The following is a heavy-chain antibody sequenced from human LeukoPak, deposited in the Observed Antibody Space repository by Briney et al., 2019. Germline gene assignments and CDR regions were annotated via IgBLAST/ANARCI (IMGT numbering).Heavy chain of an antibody. V-gene: IGHV5-51*01. CDR2: IYPGDSDT. J-gene: IGHJ3*02. CDR3: ARGTRDLNDYWRHCSFDI. D-gene: IGHD3-3*01. CDR1: GYSFTSYW. Sequence: GESLKISCKGSGYSFTSYWIGWVRQMPGKGLEWMGIIYPGDSDTRYSPSFQGQVTISADKSISTAYLQWSSLKASDTAMSYCARGTRDLNDYWRHCSFDIWGQGTMVTVSS.